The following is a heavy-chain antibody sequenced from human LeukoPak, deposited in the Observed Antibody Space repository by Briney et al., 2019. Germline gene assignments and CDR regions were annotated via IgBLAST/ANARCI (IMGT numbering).Heavy chain of an antibody. J-gene: IGHJ4*02. Sequence: SETLSLTCTVSGYSISSGYYWGWIRQPPGKELEWIGSIYQSRSTYYNPSLKSRVTISVDTSKTQFSLKLSSVTAADTAVYYCARVIMGYGSGSYSDYWGQGTLVTVSS. CDR1: GYSISSGYY. D-gene: IGHD3-10*01. CDR3: ARVIMGYGSGSYSDY. V-gene: IGHV4-38-2*02. CDR2: IYQSRST.